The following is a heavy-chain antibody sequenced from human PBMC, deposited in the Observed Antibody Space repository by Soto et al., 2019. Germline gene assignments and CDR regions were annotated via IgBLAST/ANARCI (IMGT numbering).Heavy chain of an antibody. CDR2: ISGGVEAT. D-gene: IGHD2-8*01. CDR1: GFTFSSYA. V-gene: IGHV3-23*01. Sequence: EVQLLESGGGLVQPGGSLRLSCAASGFTFSSYAMSWVRQAPGRGLEWVSTISGGVEATYYADSVKGRFAISRDYSKNTLYLEMNSLRAEDTAIYYCAKGLYTTTWYEAFDIWGQGTMVTVSS. CDR3: AKGLYTTTWYEAFDI. J-gene: IGHJ3*02.